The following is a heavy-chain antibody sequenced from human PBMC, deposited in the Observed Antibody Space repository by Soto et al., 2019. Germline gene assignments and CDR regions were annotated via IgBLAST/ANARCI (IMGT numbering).Heavy chain of an antibody. Sequence: SETLSLTCAVYGGSFSGYYWSWIRQPPGKGLEWIGEINHSGSTNYNPSLKSRVTISVDTSKNQFSLKLSSVTAADTAVYYCARGRMIWPLNYGSGSYHYYGMDVWGQGTTVTVSS. V-gene: IGHV4-34*01. CDR3: ARGRMIWPLNYGSGSYHYYGMDV. CDR2: INHSGST. CDR1: GGSFSGYY. D-gene: IGHD3-10*01. J-gene: IGHJ6*02.